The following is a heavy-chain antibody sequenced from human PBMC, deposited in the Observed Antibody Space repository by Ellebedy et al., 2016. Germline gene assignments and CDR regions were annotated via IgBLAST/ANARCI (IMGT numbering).Heavy chain of an antibody. V-gene: IGHV3-48*04. Sequence: GGSLRLSXAASGFTFGSYSMNWVRQAPGKGLDWASSISSSSTTIYYADSVKGRFTISRDNAKNSLYLQMNSLRVEDTAVYYCASSDYGGEGAAFDIWGQGTMVTVSS. J-gene: IGHJ3*02. CDR1: GFTFGSYS. CDR2: ISSSSTTI. CDR3: ASSDYGGEGAAFDI. D-gene: IGHD4-23*01.